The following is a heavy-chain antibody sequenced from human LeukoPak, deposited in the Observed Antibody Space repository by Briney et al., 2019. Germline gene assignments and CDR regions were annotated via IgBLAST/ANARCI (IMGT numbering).Heavy chain of an antibody. CDR1: GFIFSSYS. V-gene: IGHV3-64D*06. D-gene: IGHD4-17*01. J-gene: IGHJ6*03. Sequence: GGSLRLSCTASGFIFSSYSMHWVRQAPGKGLEFVSAISSNGGSTYYANSVKGRFTISRDNANNSLYLQMTSLRPEDTALYYCVKDKDGYYYYMDVWGKGSSVTISS. CDR2: ISSNGGST. CDR3: VKDKDGYYYYMDV.